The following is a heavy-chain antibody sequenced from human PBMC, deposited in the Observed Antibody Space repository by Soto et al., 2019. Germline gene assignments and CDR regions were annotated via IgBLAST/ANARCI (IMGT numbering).Heavy chain of an antibody. D-gene: IGHD3-3*01. CDR1: GYTFRNYG. V-gene: IGHV1-18*01. J-gene: IGHJ6*02. CDR2: ISPYNGDT. CDR3: ARVWNYYYGMDV. Sequence: QVLLVQSGAEVKKPGASVKVSCKACGYTFRNYGISWVRQAPGQGLEWMGWISPYNGDTKYAQKVQGRVTMTTDTSTSTTYMEVRSLRSDDTAVYYCARVWNYYYGMDVWGQGTTVTVSS.